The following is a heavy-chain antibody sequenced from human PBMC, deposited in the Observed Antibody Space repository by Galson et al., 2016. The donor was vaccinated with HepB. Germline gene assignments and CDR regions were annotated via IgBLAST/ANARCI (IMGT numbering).Heavy chain of an antibody. J-gene: IGHJ4*02. Sequence: SLRLSCAASGFTFSSYAMSWVRQAPGKGLEWVSGISGSGASTYYVDSVKGRFTISRDNSKNTLYLQMNSLRAEDTAVYYCAKARYGTDFRVDYWGQGTLVTVSS. CDR1: GFTFSSYA. CDR3: AKARYGTDFRVDY. D-gene: IGHD1-14*01. V-gene: IGHV3-23*01. CDR2: ISGSGAST.